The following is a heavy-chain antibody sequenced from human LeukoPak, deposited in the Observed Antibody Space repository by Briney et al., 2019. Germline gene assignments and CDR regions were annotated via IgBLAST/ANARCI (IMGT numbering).Heavy chain of an antibody. J-gene: IGHJ6*02. CDR2: IIPILGIA. Sequence: SVKVSCKASGGTFSSYAINWVRQAPGQGLEWMGRIIPILGIANYAQKFQGRVTITADKSTSTAYMELSSLRSEDTAVYYCARALDYGDYYYYYGMDVWGQGTTVTVSS. CDR3: ARALDYGDYYYYYGMDV. D-gene: IGHD4-17*01. CDR1: GGTFSSYA. V-gene: IGHV1-69*04.